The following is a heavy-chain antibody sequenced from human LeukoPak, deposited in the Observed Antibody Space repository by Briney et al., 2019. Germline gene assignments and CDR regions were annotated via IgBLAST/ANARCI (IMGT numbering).Heavy chain of an antibody. CDR2: IRGSGATT. CDR1: GFTFSSYG. CDR3: AQGARADTFWYFDL. V-gene: IGHV3-23*01. D-gene: IGHD3-16*01. J-gene: IGHJ2*01. Sequence: GGSLRLSCVASGFTFSSYGMHWVRQAPGKGLEWVSCIRGSGATTFHADSVKGRFTISRDNSKNTLYLQMNGLRSEDTAVYYCAQGARADTFWYFDLWGRGTLVTVSS.